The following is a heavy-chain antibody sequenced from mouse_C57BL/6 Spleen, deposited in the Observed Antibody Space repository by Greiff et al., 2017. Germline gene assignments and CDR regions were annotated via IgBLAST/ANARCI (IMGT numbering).Heavy chain of an antibody. CDR1: GYTFTSYT. CDR3: ARFGSYWYFDV. J-gene: IGHJ1*03. V-gene: IGHV1-4*01. D-gene: IGHD3-1*01. Sequence: QVQLKESGAELARPGASVKMSCKASGYTFTSYTMHWVKQRPGQGLEWIGYINPSSGYTKYNQKFKDKATLTADKSSSTAYMQLSSLTSEDSAVYYCARFGSYWYFDVWGTGTTVTVSS. CDR2: INPSSGYT.